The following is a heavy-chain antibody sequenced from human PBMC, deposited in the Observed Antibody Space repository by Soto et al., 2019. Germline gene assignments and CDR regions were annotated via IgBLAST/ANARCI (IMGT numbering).Heavy chain of an antibody. Sequence: QVQLVQSGAAVTKPGSSVKVSCKASGGTFGSYAISWVRQAPGQGLEWMGGIIPIPGTANYAQKFQGRVTIAADESTSTAYRELSSLRSEDTAVYYCARSQGSSTSLEIYYYYYYGMDVWGQGTTVTVSS. CDR2: IIPIPGTA. J-gene: IGHJ6*02. D-gene: IGHD2-2*01. CDR1: GGTFGSYA. V-gene: IGHV1-69*01. CDR3: ARSQGSSTSLEIYYYYYYGMDV.